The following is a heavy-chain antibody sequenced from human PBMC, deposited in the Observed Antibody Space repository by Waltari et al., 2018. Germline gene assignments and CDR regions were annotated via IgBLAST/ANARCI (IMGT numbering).Heavy chain of an antibody. CDR3: ATNLGHVVVSSF. Sequence: EVQLVQSGAEVKKPGATVKISCKVSGYTFTDYYMHWVQQAPGKGLEWMGLVNDEDGETIYAKKCQGRDTITAETAEETAYMELSSLRSEDTAVYYGATNLGHVVVSSFWGQGTLVTVSS. CDR1: GYTFTDYY. CDR2: VNDEDGET. V-gene: IGHV1-69-2*01. D-gene: IGHD3-22*01. J-gene: IGHJ4*02.